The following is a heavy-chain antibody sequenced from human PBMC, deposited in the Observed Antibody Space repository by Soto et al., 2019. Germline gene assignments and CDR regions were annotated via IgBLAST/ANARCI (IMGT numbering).Heavy chain of an antibody. D-gene: IGHD5-12*01. V-gene: IGHV1-18*01. Sequence: QVQLMQSGDGVKKPGASVTVSCKTSGYTFTSYGISWVGQAPGQGLEWMGWSSAYNGNTNYAQKLQGRVTMTTDTSTSRAYMELRSLRSDDTAVYYCARDYPRGGYNHYWGQGTLVTVSS. CDR2: SSAYNGNT. CDR3: ARDYPRGGYNHY. CDR1: GYTFTSYG. J-gene: IGHJ4*02.